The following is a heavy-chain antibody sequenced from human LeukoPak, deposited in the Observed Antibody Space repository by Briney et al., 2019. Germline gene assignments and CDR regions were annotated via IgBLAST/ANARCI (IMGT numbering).Heavy chain of an antibody. Sequence: GESLKISCKGSGYSFTSYWIGWVRQMPGKGLEWMGIIYPGDSDTRYSPSFQGQVTISADKSISTAYLQWSSLKASDTAMYYCARQATGVAARVYYYYMDVWGKGFTVTVSS. CDR1: GYSFTSYW. D-gene: IGHD6-6*01. J-gene: IGHJ6*03. CDR3: ARQATGVAARVYYYYMDV. CDR2: IYPGDSDT. V-gene: IGHV5-51*01.